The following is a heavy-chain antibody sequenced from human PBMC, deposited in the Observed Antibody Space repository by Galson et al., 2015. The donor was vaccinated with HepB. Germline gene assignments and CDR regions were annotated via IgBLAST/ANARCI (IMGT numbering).Heavy chain of an antibody. D-gene: IGHD3-10*01. Sequence: SLRLSCAASGFTFSSYGMHWVRQAPGKGLEWVAFIRYDGSNKYYADSVKGRFTISRDNSKNTLYLQMNSLRAEDTAVYYCAKDLWGWFGDHNAGGTWPGETLGFDYWGQGTLVTVSS. J-gene: IGHJ4*02. CDR2: IRYDGSNK. V-gene: IGHV3-30*02. CDR1: GFTFSSYG. CDR3: AKDLWGWFGDHNAGGTWPGETLGFDY.